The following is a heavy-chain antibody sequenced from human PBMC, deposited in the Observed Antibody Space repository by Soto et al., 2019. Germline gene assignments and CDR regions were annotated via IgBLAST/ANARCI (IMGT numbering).Heavy chain of an antibody. J-gene: IGHJ4*02. CDR3: ARDSSGWYGFDY. V-gene: IGHV2-5*02. CDR2: IYWDDDR. CDR1: GFSLSTRGVG. Sequence: SGPTLVNPTQTLTLTCTFSGFSLSTRGVGVGWIRQPPGKALEWLALIYWDDDRRYSPSLKSRLTITKDTSKNQVVLRMTNMDPVDTATYYCARDSSGWYGFDYWGQGTLVTVSS. D-gene: IGHD6-19*01.